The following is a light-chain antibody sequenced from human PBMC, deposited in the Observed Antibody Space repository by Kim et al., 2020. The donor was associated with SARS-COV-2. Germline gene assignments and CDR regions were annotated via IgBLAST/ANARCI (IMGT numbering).Light chain of an antibody. CDR2: QST. V-gene: IGLV1-40*01. J-gene: IGLJ2*01. Sequence: QSVLTQPPSVSGAPGQRVTISCTGSISNIGAGYDVHWYQQLPGTAPKLLIYQSTNRPSGVPDRFSGSKSGTSASLAITGLQAEDEADYYCQSYDNSLSGSEVFGGGTQLTVL. CDR3: QSYDNSLSGSEV. CDR1: ISNIGAGYD.